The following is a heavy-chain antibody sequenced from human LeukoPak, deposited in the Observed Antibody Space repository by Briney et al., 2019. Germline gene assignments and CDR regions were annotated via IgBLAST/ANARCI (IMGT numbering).Heavy chain of an antibody. CDR3: ARTPGPMVRGLKFYYYGMDV. CDR1: GYTFTMYA. CDR2: INVCNGDT. D-gene: IGHD3-10*01. Sequence: ASVKVSCKTSGYTFTMYAIHWVRQAPGQRLEWMGWINVCNGDTKYSQRFQGRVTITRDTAATTAHMDLSSLRSDDTAVYYCARTPGPMVRGLKFYYYGMDVWGKGTTVTVSS. J-gene: IGHJ6*04. V-gene: IGHV1-3*01.